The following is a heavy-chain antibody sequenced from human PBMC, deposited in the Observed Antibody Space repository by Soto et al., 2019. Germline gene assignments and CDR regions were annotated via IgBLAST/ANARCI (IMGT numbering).Heavy chain of an antibody. CDR3: ARDHEGYYMDV. CDR1: GFTFSSYS. Sequence: AGGALRLSCAASGFTFSSYSMNWVPQVPGKGLEWVSYISSSSSTIYYADSVKGRFTISRDNAKNSLYLQMNSLRAEDTAVYYCARDHEGYYMDVWGKGTTVTVSS. J-gene: IGHJ6*03. CDR2: ISSSSSTI. V-gene: IGHV3-48*01.